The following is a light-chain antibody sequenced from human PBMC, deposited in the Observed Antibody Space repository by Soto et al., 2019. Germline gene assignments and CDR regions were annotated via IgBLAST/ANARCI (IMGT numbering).Light chain of an antibody. CDR3: HQFGSSPPRT. Sequence: EIVLTQSPGTLSLSPGERATLSCRASQRISNSYLAWYQQKPGQAPRLLLYDASSRATGIPDRVSGSGSGTDFTLTISRLEPEDFAVYYCHQFGSSPPRTFGQGTKVEIK. J-gene: IGKJ1*01. CDR2: DAS. V-gene: IGKV3-20*01. CDR1: QRISNSY.